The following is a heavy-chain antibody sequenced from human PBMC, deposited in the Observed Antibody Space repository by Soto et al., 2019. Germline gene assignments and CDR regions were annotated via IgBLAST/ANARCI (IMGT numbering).Heavy chain of an antibody. J-gene: IGHJ4*02. Sequence: QVQLMQSGAEVMKPGASVKVSCKASGYTFNTYYIHWVRQAPGQGLEWVGIINPYDGTRTYAQNFQGRVTLTRDTSTTTVYMELGSLRSEDTAVYYCARAAAGAAVRYYFDHWGQGTLVPVSS. V-gene: IGHV1-46*02. D-gene: IGHD6-13*01. CDR3: ARAAAGAAVRYYFDH. CDR1: GYTFNTYY. CDR2: INPYDGTR.